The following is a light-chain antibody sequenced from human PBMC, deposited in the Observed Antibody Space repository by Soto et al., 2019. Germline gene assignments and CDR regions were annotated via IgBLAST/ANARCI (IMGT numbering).Light chain of an antibody. J-gene: IGLJ1*01. CDR1: SSNIGGNP. CDR2: DDN. V-gene: IGLV1-51*01. CDR3: GSWDSSLSAYV. Sequence: QSVLTQPPSVSAAPGQKVTISCSGSSSNIGGNPVSWYQQLPGTAPKLLIYDDNKRPSGIPDRFSGSKSGTSVTLGITGFQTGDEADYYCGSWDSSLSAYVFGTGTKVTVL.